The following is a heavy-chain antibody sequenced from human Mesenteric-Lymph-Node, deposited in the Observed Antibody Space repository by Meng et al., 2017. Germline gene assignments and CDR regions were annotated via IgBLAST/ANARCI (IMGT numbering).Heavy chain of an antibody. CDR3: ARGLGAAAGTGIDY. D-gene: IGHD6-13*01. CDR2: ISSSSSYI. CDR1: GFTFSDYY. J-gene: IGHJ4*02. V-gene: IGHV3-21*01. Sequence: GESLKISCAASGFTFSDYYMSWVRQAPGKGLEWVSSISSSSSYIYYADSVKGRFTISRDNAKNSLYLQMNSLRAEDTAVYYCARGLGAAAGTGIDYWGQGTLVTVSS.